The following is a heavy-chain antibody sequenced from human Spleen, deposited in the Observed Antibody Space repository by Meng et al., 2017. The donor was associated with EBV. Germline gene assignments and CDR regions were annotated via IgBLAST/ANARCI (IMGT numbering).Heavy chain of an antibody. D-gene: IGHD3-10*01. CDR1: GGPFSSDA. V-gene: IGHV1-69*12. CDR3: ASESGRGYTPDY. Sequence: QVPGVRSGVEVKRPGSSVKVACKPSGGPFSSDAISWVRQAPGQGLEWLGGLIPMFGAPNYAQKFQGRVTITADESTSTHYMELSSLRSEDTAVYYCASESGRGYTPDYWGQGTLVTVSS. J-gene: IGHJ4*02. CDR2: LIPMFGAP.